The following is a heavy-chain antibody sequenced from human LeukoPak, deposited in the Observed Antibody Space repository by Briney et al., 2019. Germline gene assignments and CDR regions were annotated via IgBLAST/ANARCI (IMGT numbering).Heavy chain of an antibody. D-gene: IGHD6-19*01. CDR2: VYTSGST. CDR3: ARRRSSPPGYYYYYMDV. J-gene: IGHJ6*03. V-gene: IGHV4-4*09. CDR1: GGSISSYY. Sequence: KPSETLSLTCTVSGGSISSYYWSWIRQPPGKGLEWIGYVYTSGSTNYNPSLKSRVTISVDTSKNQFSLKLSSVTAADTAVHYCARRRSSPPGYYYYYMDVWGKGTTVTVSS.